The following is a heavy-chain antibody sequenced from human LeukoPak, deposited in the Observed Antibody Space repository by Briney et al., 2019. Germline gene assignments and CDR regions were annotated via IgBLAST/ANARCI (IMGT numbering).Heavy chain of an antibody. CDR2: IIPIFGTA. V-gene: IGHV1-69*13. J-gene: IGHJ4*02. Sequence: SVKVSCKASGYTFTTYGISWVRQAPGQGLEWMGGIIPIFGTANYAQKFQGRVTITADESTSTAYMELSSLRSEDTAVYYCARDVYCSSTTCSYYFDYWGQGTLVTVSS. CDR1: GYTFTTYG. CDR3: ARDVYCSSTTCSYYFDY. D-gene: IGHD2-2*01.